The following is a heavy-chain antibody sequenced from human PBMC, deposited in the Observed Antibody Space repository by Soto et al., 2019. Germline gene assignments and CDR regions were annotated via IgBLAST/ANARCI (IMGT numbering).Heavy chain of an antibody. CDR1: GYTFTSYD. J-gene: IGHJ4*02. CDR3: ATTPPGGSIWD. D-gene: IGHD3-16*01. CDR2: MSPNTGNT. V-gene: IGHV1-8*01. Sequence: ASVKVSCKASGYTFTSYDINWVRQASGQGLEWMGRMSPNTGNTGYAQGFQGRVAMTSNTAMSTAYMELSSLTSDDTAVYYCATTPPGGSIWDWGQGTLVTVSS.